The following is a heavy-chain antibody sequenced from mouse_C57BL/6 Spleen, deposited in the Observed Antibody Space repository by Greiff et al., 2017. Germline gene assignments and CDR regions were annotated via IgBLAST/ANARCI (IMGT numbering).Heavy chain of an antibody. D-gene: IGHD1-1*01. J-gene: IGHJ2*01. CDR1: GYTFTSYW. V-gene: IGHV1-52*01. CDR3: AGDYYGSSGDY. CDR2: IDPSDSDT. Sequence: QVQLQQPGAELVRPGSSVKLSCKASGYTFTSYWMHWVKRRPIQGLEWIGNIDPSDSDTHYNQKFKDKATLTVDKSSSTAYMQLSSLTSEDSAVDDCAGDYYGSSGDYWGQGTTLTVSA.